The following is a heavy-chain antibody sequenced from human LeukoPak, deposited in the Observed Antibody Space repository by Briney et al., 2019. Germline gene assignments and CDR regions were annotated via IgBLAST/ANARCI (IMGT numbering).Heavy chain of an antibody. Sequence: SVKVSCKASGYTFTGYYIHWVRQAPGQGLEWMGWINSNSGGTNYAQKFQGRVTMTRDTSISTAYMELSRLRSDDTAVYYCARVITFGGADVGYFDYWGQGTLVTVSS. CDR1: GYTFTGYY. V-gene: IGHV1-2*02. CDR3: ARVITFGGADVGYFDY. CDR2: INSNSGGT. J-gene: IGHJ4*03. D-gene: IGHD3-16*01.